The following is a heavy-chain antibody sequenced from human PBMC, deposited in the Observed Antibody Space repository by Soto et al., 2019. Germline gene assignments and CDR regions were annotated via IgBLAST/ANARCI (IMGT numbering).Heavy chain of an antibody. D-gene: IGHD3-16*01. CDR3: ARGLGGRMDD. CDR2: IIPILGET. J-gene: IGHJ6*02. V-gene: IGHV1-69*08. Sequence: QVQLVQSGAEVKKPGSSVRVSCKASGTIFSSYTISWVRQVPGQGLEWMGRIIPILGETNSAQKFQGRVTLTADKSTNTAYMELNSLRLEDTALYYCARGLGGRMDDWGQGTTVTVS. CDR1: GTIFSSYT.